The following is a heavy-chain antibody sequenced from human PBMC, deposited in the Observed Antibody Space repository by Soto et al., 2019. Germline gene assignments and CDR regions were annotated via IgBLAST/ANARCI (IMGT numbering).Heavy chain of an antibody. CDR3: ARLHCNSPNCVPLDP. D-gene: IGHD2-2*01. V-gene: IGHV4-39*01. Sequence: PSETLSLTCSVSGGSISSVSYYWGWIRQPPGKGLEWIGSIYYSGSAYYSPSLKSRVTMSVDTSKNQLSLELRSVTAADTAVYYCARLHCNSPNCVPLDPWGQGTLVTV. CDR1: GGSISSVSYY. J-gene: IGHJ5*02. CDR2: IYYSGSA.